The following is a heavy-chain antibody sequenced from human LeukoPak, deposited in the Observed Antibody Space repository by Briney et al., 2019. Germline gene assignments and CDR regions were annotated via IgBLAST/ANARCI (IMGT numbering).Heavy chain of an antibody. CDR2: IWYDGSNK. CDR3: AREYYYDSSGYGDAFDI. Sequence: GRSLRVSCAASGFTFSSYGMHWVRQAPGKGLEWVAVIWYDGSNKYYADSVKGRFTISRDNSKNTLYLQMNSLRAEDTAVYYCAREYYYDSSGYGDAFDIWGQGTMVTVSS. J-gene: IGHJ3*02. CDR1: GFTFSSYG. D-gene: IGHD3-22*01. V-gene: IGHV3-33*01.